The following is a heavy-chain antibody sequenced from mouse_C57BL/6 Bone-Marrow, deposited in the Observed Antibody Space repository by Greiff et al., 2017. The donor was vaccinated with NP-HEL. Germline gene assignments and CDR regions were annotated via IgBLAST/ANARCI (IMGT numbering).Heavy chain of an antibody. CDR3: STGRGGYYYAMDY. Sequence: DVHLVESGGGLVQPGGSLSLSCAASGFTFTDYYMSWVRQPPGKALEWLGFIRNKANGYTTEYSASVKGRFTISRDNSQSILYLQMNALRAEDSATYYCSTGRGGYYYAMDYWGQGTSVTVSS. D-gene: IGHD4-1*01. V-gene: IGHV7-3*01. CDR2: IRNKANGYTT. CDR1: GFTFTDYY. J-gene: IGHJ4*01.